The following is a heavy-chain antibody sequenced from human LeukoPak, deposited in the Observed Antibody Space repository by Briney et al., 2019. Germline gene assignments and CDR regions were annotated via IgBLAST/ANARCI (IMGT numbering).Heavy chain of an antibody. CDR1: GGSISSGDYY. CDR2: IYYSGST. D-gene: IGHD6-19*01. V-gene: IGHV4-30-4*08. J-gene: IGHJ4*02. CDR3: ARVVSYSSGWYSRGYYFDY. Sequence: PSETLSLTCTVSGGSISSGDYYWSWIRQPPGKGLEWIGYIYYSGSTYYNPSLKSRVTISVDTSKNQFSLKLSSVTAADTAVYYCARVVSYSSGWYSRGYYFDYWGQGTLVTVSS.